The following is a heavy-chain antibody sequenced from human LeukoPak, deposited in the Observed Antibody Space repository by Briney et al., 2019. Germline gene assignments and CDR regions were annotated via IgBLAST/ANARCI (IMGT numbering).Heavy chain of an antibody. J-gene: IGHJ4*02. V-gene: IGHV3-48*03. Sequence: PGGSLRLSCAASGFTFSSYEMNWVRQAPGKGPEWVSYISSSGSTIYYADSVKGRFTISRDNAKNSLYLQMNSLRAEDTAVYYCARDSPYYYDSSGYTDYWGQGTLVTVSS. CDR3: ARDSPYYYDSSGYTDY. CDR1: GFTFSSYE. CDR2: ISSSGSTI. D-gene: IGHD3-22*01.